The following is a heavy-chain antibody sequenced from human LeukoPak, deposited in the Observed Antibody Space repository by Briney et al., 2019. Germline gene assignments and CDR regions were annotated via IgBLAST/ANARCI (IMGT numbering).Heavy chain of an antibody. CDR1: GYSFSSGYY. CDR2: IYHSGIT. CDR3: ARDLWGTTTPDC. Sequence: PSETLSLTCTVSGYSFSSGYYWGWIRQPPGKGLEWIGSIYHSGITYYNPSLKSRVTISLDTSKNQFSLKLSSVTAADTAVYYCARDLWGTTTPDCWGQGTLVTVSS. D-gene: IGHD1-26*01. V-gene: IGHV4-38-2*02. J-gene: IGHJ4*02.